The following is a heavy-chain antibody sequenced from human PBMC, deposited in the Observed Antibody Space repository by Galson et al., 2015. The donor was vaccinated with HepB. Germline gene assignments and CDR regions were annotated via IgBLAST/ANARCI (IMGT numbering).Heavy chain of an antibody. V-gene: IGHV1-18*04. Sequence: SCKASGYTFTSYGISWVRQAPGQGLEWMGWISAYNGNTNYAQKLQGRVTMTTDTSTSTAYMELRSLRSDDTAVYYCARDQVDGDYGGDYFDYWGQGTLVTVSS. J-gene: IGHJ4*02. D-gene: IGHD4-17*01. CDR2: ISAYNGNT. CDR3: ARDQVDGDYGGDYFDY. CDR1: GYTFTSYG.